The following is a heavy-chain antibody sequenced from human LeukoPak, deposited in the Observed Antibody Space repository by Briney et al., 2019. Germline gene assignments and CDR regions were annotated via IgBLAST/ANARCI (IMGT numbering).Heavy chain of an antibody. V-gene: IGHV4-34*01. Sequence: SETLSLTCAVYGGSFSGYYWSWIRQPPGKGLEWIGEINHSGSTNYNPSLKSRVTISVDTSKNQFSLKLSSVTAADTAVYYRARGLNWNDYYYFMDVWGKGTTVTVSS. CDR3: ARGLNWNDYYYFMDV. CDR1: GGSFSGYY. D-gene: IGHD1-1*01. J-gene: IGHJ6*03. CDR2: INHSGST.